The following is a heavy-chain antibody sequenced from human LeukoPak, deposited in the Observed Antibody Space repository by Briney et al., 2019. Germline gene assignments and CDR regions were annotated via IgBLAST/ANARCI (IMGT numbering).Heavy chain of an antibody. V-gene: IGHV3-30-3*01. J-gene: IGHJ4*02. CDR1: GFTFSSYA. D-gene: IGHD2-2*01. CDR3: AREDSSTCYFDY. CDR2: LSYDGSNK. Sequence: GGSLRLSCAASGFTFSSYAMSWVRQAPGKGLEWVAILSYDGSNKYYADSVKGRFTISRDNSKNTLYLQMNSLRAGDTAVYYCAREDSSTCYFDYWGQGTLVTVSS.